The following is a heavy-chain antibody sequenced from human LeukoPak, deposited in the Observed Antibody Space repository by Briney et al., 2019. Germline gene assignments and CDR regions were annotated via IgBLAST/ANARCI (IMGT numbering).Heavy chain of an antibody. CDR1: GYTFTSYD. Sequence: ASVKVSCKASGYTFTSYDINWVRQATGQGLEWMGWMNPNSGNTGSAQKFQGRVAMTRNTSISTAYMELSSLRFEDTAIYYCARGPSGSGSYMVDYWAQGTLVTVSS. CDR3: ARGPSGSGSYMVDY. CDR2: MNPNSGNT. D-gene: IGHD1-26*01. J-gene: IGHJ4*02. V-gene: IGHV1-8*01.